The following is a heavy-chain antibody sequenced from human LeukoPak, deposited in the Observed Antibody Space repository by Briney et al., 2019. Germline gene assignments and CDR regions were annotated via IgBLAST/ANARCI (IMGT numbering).Heavy chain of an antibody. CDR2: FNWNGGST. Sequence: GGSLRLSCAASGFTFDDYGMSWVRQAPGKGLEWVSGFNWNGGSTGYADSVKGRFTISRDNAKNSLYLQMNSLRAEDTALYYCARDLYWQRYCSGSSCSGFNYWGQGTLVTVSS. D-gene: IGHD2-15*01. CDR3: ARDLYWQRYCSGSSCSGFNY. V-gene: IGHV3-20*04. J-gene: IGHJ4*02. CDR1: GFTFDDYG.